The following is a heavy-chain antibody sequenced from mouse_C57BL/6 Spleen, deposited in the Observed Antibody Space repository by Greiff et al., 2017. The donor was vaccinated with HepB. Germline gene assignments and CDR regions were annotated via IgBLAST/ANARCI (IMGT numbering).Heavy chain of an antibody. J-gene: IGHJ1*03. Sequence: EVQLQQSGPGLVKPSQSLSLTCSVTGYSITSGYYWNWIRQFPGNKLEWMGYISYDGSNNYNPSLKNRISITRDTSKNQFFLKLNSVTTEDTATYYCARDRYYYGSSYYWYFDVWGTGTTVTVSS. CDR3: ARDRYYYGSSYYWYFDV. CDR1: GYSITSGYY. V-gene: IGHV3-6*01. D-gene: IGHD1-1*01. CDR2: ISYDGSN.